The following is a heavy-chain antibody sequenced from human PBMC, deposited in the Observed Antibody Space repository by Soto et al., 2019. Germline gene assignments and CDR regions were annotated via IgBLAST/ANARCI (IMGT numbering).Heavy chain of an antibody. Sequence: SETLSLTCAVYGGSSSGYYWSWIRQPPGKGLEWIGEINHSGSTNYNPSLKSRVTISVDTSKNQFSLKLSSVTAADTAVYCCARRYSGYGDYWGQGTLVTVSS. CDR2: INHSGST. CDR1: GGSSSGYY. D-gene: IGHD5-12*01. CDR3: ARRYSGYGDY. J-gene: IGHJ4*02. V-gene: IGHV4-34*01.